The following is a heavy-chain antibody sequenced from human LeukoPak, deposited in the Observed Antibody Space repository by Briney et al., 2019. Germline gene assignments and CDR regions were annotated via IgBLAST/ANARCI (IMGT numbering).Heavy chain of an antibody. J-gene: IGHJ6*03. CDR2: VYHSGST. CDR3: ARIYCGGDCRGYYYHYYMDV. Sequence: TSETLSLTCTVSGYSITNAYYWGWIRQSPGQGLEWIGSVYHSGSTYYNPSLKSRVTISVDTSKNQFSLKLSSVTAADTAVYYCARIYCGGDCRGYYYHYYMDVWGKGTTVTISS. CDR1: GYSITNAYY. D-gene: IGHD2-21*02. V-gene: IGHV4-38-2*02.